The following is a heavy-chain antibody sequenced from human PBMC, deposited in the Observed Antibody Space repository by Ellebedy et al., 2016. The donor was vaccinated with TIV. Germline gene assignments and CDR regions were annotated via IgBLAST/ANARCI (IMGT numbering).Heavy chain of an antibody. CDR3: ARHGGVAGTGGSSYFQY. J-gene: IGHJ4*02. D-gene: IGHD6-19*01. Sequence: SETLSLTCAVYGGSISSYYWSWIRQPPGKGLEWFGYIYYSGSTNHNPSLKSRVTISVDTSKNQFSLNLTSVTAADTAIYYCARHGGVAGTGGSSYFQYWGQGTPVTVST. CDR2: IYYSGST. V-gene: IGHV4-59*08. CDR1: GGSISSYY.